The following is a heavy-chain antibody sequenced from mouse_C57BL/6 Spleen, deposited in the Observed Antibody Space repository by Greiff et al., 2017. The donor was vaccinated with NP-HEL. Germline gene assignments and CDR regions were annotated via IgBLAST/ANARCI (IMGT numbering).Heavy chain of an antibody. D-gene: IGHD1-1*01. CDR3: ARGVVAKGYFDY. Sequence: VQLQQPGAELVKPGASVKLSCKASGYTFTSYWMQWVKQRPGQGLEWIGEIDPSDSYTNYNQKFKGKATLTVDTSSSTAYMQLSSLTSEDSAVYYCARGVVAKGYFDYWGQGTTLTVSS. CDR2: IDPSDSYT. CDR1: GYTFTSYW. J-gene: IGHJ2*01. V-gene: IGHV1-50*01.